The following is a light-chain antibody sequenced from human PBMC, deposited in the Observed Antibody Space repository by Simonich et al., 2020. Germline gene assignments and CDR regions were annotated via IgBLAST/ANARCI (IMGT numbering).Light chain of an antibody. CDR1: QSVLYSSNNKNY. CDR3: QQYYSTPYT. J-gene: IGKJ2*01. Sequence: DIVMTQSPDSLAVSLGERATINCKSSQSVLYSSNNKNYLAWYQQKPGQPPKLLIYWASTRDSGVTDRFRCSGSGTDFTLTISSLQAEDVAVYYCQQYYSTPYTFGQGTKLEIK. V-gene: IGKV4-1*01. CDR2: WAS.